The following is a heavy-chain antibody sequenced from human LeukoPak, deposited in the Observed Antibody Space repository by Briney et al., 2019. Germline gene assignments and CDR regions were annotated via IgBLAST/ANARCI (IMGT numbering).Heavy chain of an antibody. Sequence: SETLSLTCAVYGGSFSGYYWSWIRQPPGKGLEWIGEINHSGSTNYNPSLKSRVTISVDTSKNQFSLKLSSVTAADTAVYYCARLPGSASYFFDFWGQGTLVTVSS. V-gene: IGHV4-34*01. D-gene: IGHD3-10*01. CDR3: ARLPGSASYFFDF. CDR2: INHSGST. J-gene: IGHJ4*02. CDR1: GGSFSGYY.